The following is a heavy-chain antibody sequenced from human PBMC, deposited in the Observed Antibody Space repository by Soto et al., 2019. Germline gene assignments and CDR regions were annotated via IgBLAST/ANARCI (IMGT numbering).Heavy chain of an antibody. D-gene: IGHD3-10*01. V-gene: IGHV4-31*03. CDR3: ARTLADSTTLWSPTGFDY. Sequence: SETLSLTCTVSGGSISSGGYYWSWIRQHPGKGLEWIGYIYYSGSTYYNPSLKSRVTISVDTSKNQFSLKLSSVTAADTAVYYCARTLADSTTLWSPTGFDYWGQGTLVTVSS. CDR1: GGSISSGGYY. CDR2: IYYSGST. J-gene: IGHJ4*02.